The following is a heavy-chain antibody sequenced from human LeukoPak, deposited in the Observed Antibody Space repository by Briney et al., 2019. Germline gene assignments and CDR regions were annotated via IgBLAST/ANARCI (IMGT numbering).Heavy chain of an antibody. Sequence: GPLRLSCAASGFTFSTYWMSWVRQAPGKGLEWVANIKPDGGDKYYVDSVKGRFTISRDNAKNSLYLQMNSLRAEDAAVYYCATPIRGYWGQGTLVTVSS. CDR2: IKPDGGDK. D-gene: IGHD3-10*01. CDR1: GFTFSTYW. CDR3: ATPIRGY. J-gene: IGHJ4*02. V-gene: IGHV3-7*02.